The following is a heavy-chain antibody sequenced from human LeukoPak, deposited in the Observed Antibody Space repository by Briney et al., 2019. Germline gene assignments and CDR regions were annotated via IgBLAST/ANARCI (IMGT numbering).Heavy chain of an antibody. V-gene: IGHV3-23*01. CDR2: ISGTGGST. Sequence: GGSLRLSCAASGFTFSSSGMSWVRQAPGKGLEWVSVISGTGGSTYYADSVKGRFTISRDNSENTLYLQISSLRVEDTAIYYCAKDGISGWYGNHFDFWGQGTLVTGSS. CDR1: GFTFSSSG. CDR3: AKDGISGWYGNHFDF. J-gene: IGHJ4*02. D-gene: IGHD6-19*01.